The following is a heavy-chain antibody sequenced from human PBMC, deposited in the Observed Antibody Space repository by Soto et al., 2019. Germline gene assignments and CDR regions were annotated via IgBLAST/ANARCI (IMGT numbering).Heavy chain of an antibody. CDR3: ARGPYCSGGSCYSGVYYYYYMDV. CDR2: ISSSGSTI. CDR1: GFTFSDYY. D-gene: IGHD2-15*01. V-gene: IGHV3-11*01. Sequence: GGSLRLSCAASGFTFSDYYMSWIRQAPGKGLEWVSYISSSGSTIYYADSVKGRFTISRDNAKNSLYLQMNSLRAEDTAVYYCARGPYCSGGSCYSGVYYYYYMDVWGKGTTVTVSS. J-gene: IGHJ6*03.